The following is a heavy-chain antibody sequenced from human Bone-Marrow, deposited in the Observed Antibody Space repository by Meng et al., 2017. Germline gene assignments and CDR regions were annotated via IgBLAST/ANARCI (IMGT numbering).Heavy chain of an antibody. Sequence: VLRWVAGPGLVQRSGTLSLACAGAGGSISSANWWSLVLQPPGRGLEWIGEIYHSGGTTYNPSLLSRVTISVDKSKNQFSLKLSSVTAADTAVYYCARGTRPLLFQHWGQGTLVTVSS. CDR3: ARGTRPLLFQH. D-gene: IGHD1-1*01. CDR2: IYHSGGT. V-gene: IGHV4-4*02. J-gene: IGHJ1*01. CDR1: GGSISSANW.